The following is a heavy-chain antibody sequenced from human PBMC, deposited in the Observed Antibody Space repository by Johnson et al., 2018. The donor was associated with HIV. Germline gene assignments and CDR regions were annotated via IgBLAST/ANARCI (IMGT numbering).Heavy chain of an antibody. CDR3: ARGRITMIVVDLGDNVRGLLGLRWAM. Sequence: QVQLVESGGGVVQPGRSLRLSCAASGFTFSSYAMHWVRQAPGKGLEWVAVISYDGSNEYYADSVKGRFTISRDNSKNTLYLQMNSLRVEDTAVYYCARGRITMIVVDLGDNVRGLLGLRWAMWG. J-gene: IGHJ1*01. D-gene: IGHD3-22*01. CDR2: ISYDGSNE. CDR1: GFTFSSYA. V-gene: IGHV3-30*04.